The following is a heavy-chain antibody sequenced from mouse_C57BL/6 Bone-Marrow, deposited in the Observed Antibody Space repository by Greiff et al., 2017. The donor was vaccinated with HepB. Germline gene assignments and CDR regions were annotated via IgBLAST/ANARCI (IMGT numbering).Heavy chain of an antibody. D-gene: IGHD1-1*01. CDR1: GFTFSSYG. CDR2: ISSGGSYT. CDR3: ARRGLLRYGWYFDV. Sequence: EVKLMESGGDLVKPGGSLKLSCAASGFTFSSYGMSWVRQTPGKRLEWVATISSGGSYTYYPDSVKGRFTISRDNAKNTLYLQMSSLKSEDTAMYYCARRGLLRYGWYFDVWGTGTTVTVSS. V-gene: IGHV5-6*02. J-gene: IGHJ1*03.